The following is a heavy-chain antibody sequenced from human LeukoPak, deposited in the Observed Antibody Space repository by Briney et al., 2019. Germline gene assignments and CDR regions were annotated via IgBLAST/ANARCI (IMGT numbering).Heavy chain of an antibody. CDR1: GFTFSDYY. CDR3: ATGDRGVFAI. CDR2: ITRSSSSI. Sequence: GGSLRLSCAASGFTFSDYYMSWIRQAPGKGLEWVSYITRSSSSIYYADSVKGRFTISRDNAENSLYLQINSLRFEDTAVYYCATGDRGVFAIWGQGTMVIVSS. V-gene: IGHV3-11*04. J-gene: IGHJ3*02. D-gene: IGHD7-27*01.